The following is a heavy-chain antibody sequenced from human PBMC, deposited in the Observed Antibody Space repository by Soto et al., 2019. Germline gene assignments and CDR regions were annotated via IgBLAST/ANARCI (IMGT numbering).Heavy chain of an antibody. CDR1: GFTFSSYS. CDR2: ISSSSSYI. V-gene: IGHV3-21*01. Sequence: GVLRLSCAASGFTFSSYSMNWVRQAPGKGLEWVSSISSSSSYIYYADSVKGRFTISRDNAKNSLYLQMNSLRAEDAAVYYCARDQETTLFSSHYYYYGMGVWGQGTTVTVSS. J-gene: IGHJ6*02. D-gene: IGHD4-17*01. CDR3: ARDQETTLFSSHYYYYGMGV.